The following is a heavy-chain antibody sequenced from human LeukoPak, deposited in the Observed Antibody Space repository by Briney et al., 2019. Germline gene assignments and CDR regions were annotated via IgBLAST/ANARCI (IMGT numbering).Heavy chain of an antibody. D-gene: IGHD6-13*01. CDR2: INHSEST. CDR3: ARVLYSSSWYYFDY. Sequence: SETLSLTCAVYGGSFSGYYWSWIRQPPGKGLEWVGEINHSESTNYNPSLKSRVTISVDTSKNQFSLKLSSVTAADTAVYYCARVLYSSSWYYFDYWGQGTLVTVSS. V-gene: IGHV4-34*01. CDR1: GGSFSGYY. J-gene: IGHJ4*02.